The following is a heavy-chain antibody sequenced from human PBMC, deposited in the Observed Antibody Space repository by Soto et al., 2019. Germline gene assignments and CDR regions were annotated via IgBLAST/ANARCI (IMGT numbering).Heavy chain of an antibody. CDR3: AREFRYGDYLDY. J-gene: IGHJ4*02. V-gene: IGHV1-18*01. D-gene: IGHD4-17*01. Sequence: ASVKVSCKAFGYTFTSYGISWVRQAPGQGLEWMGWISAYNGNTNYAQKLQGRVTMTTDTSTSTAYMELRSLRSDDTAVYYCAREFRYGDYLDYWGQGTLVTVSS. CDR1: GYTFTSYG. CDR2: ISAYNGNT.